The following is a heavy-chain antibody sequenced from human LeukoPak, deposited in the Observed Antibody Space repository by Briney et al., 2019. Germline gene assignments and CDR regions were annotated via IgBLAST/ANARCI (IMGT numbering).Heavy chain of an antibody. V-gene: IGHV1-3*01. CDR3: ARSYCSGGRCYWYYFDY. CDR2: INAGNGNT. Sequence: ASVTVSCKASGYTLTTYAMHWVRQAPGQGLEWMGWINAGNGNTKYSQKFQGRVTITRDTSASTAYMELSSLRSEDTAVYYCARSYCSGGRCYWYYFDYWGQGTLVTVSS. J-gene: IGHJ4*02. D-gene: IGHD2-15*01. CDR1: GYTLTTYA.